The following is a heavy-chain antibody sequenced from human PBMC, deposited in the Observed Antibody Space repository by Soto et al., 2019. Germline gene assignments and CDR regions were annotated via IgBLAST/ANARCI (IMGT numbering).Heavy chain of an antibody. CDR3: ARDILWFGEESWFDP. V-gene: IGHV4-59*01. Sequence: SETLSLTCTVSGGSISSYYWSWIRQPPGKGLEWIGYIYYSGSTNYNPSLKSRVTISVDTSKNQFSLKLSSVTAADTAVYYCARDILWFGEESWFDPWGQGTLVTVSS. J-gene: IGHJ5*02. CDR1: GGSISSYY. D-gene: IGHD3-10*01. CDR2: IYYSGST.